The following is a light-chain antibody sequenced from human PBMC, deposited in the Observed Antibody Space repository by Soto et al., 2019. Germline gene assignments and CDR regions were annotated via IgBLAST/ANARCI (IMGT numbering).Light chain of an antibody. V-gene: IGKV1-5*03. CDR1: QNVENY. CDR2: KAS. CDR3: QQYNTYSGT. J-gene: IGKJ1*01. Sequence: DIQMTQSPSTLSASVGDRVTITCRASQNVENYLAWYQQKPGKAPKLLIYKASGLESGVPSRLGGSGYGTEFTLTISSLQSDDFATYYCQQYNTYSGTFGQGTKVDI.